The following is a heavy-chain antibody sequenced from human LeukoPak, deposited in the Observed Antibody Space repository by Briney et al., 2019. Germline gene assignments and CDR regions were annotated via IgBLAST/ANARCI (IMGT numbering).Heavy chain of an antibody. D-gene: IGHD3-22*01. V-gene: IGHV3-74*01. CDR1: GFSLSSYA. J-gene: IGHJ4*02. CDR3: SRAVRTHPPTDY. CDR2: INSDGSST. Sequence: GGSLRPSCAASGFSLSSYAMSWVRQAPGKGLEWVSCINSDGSSTTYSDSVKGRLTISRDNAKNTLYLQMNSLRADDTAVYYCSRAVRTHPPTDYWGPGTQVTVSS.